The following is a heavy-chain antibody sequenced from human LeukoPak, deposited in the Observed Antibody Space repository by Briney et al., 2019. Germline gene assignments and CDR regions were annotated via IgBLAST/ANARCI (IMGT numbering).Heavy chain of an antibody. CDR2: ISSSGRTI. CDR1: VFIFSSYE. J-gene: IGHJ3*02. D-gene: IGHD4-17*01. V-gene: IGHV3-48*03. CDR3: ARAGDYGAFDI. Sequence: PGAPRRLSCAACVFIFSSYEMKGVRHARGGGVEWVSYISSSGRTIYYADSVKGRFTISRDNAKNSLYLQMNSLRAEDTAVYYCARAGDYGAFDIWGQGTMVTVSS.